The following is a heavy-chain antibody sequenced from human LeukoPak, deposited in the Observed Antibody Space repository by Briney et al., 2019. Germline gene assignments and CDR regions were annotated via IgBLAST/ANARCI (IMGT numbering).Heavy chain of an antibody. V-gene: IGHV4-59*12. Sequence: PSETLSLTCTVSGGSISSYYWSWIRQPPGKGLEWIGYIYYSGSTNYNPSLKSRVTISVDTSKNQFSLKLSSVTAADTAVYYCARGLEVVITEDAFDIWGQGTMVTVSS. CDR3: ARGLEVVITEDAFDI. CDR1: GGSISSYY. J-gene: IGHJ3*02. CDR2: IYYSGST. D-gene: IGHD3-22*01.